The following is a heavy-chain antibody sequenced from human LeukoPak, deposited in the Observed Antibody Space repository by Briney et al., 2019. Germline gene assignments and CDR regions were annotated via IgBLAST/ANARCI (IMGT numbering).Heavy chain of an antibody. J-gene: IGHJ4*02. CDR3: ERYAVQDGYTYSFDY. CDR2: ICYDGSNK. Sequence: GGSLRLSCAASGFIFSSHGIHWVRQAPGKGLEWVSVICYDGSNKYYADSVKGRFTISRDNSKNTLYLQMDSLRGEDTALYYCERYAVQDGYTYSFDYWGQGTLVTVSS. CDR1: GFIFSSHG. D-gene: IGHD5-24*01. V-gene: IGHV3-33*01.